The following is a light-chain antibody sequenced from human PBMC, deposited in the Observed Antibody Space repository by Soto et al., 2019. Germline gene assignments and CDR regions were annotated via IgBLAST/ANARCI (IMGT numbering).Light chain of an antibody. J-gene: IGKJ1*01. V-gene: IGKV1-9*01. Sequence: DIQMTQSPSTLSASIGDRVTITCRASQDISNYLVWYQQKPGKAPKPLIYAASTLQSGVPSRFSGSGSGTEFTLTISSLQPEDSATYYCQQYNSYSSTFGHGTKVDIK. CDR1: QDISNY. CDR3: QQYNSYSST. CDR2: AAS.